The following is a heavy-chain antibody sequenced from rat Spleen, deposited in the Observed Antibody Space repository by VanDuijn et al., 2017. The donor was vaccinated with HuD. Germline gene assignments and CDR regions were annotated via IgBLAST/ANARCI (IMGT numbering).Heavy chain of an antibody. D-gene: IGHD5-1*01. Sequence: EVQLQESGPGLVKPSQSLSLTCSVTGYSITSSYRWNWIRKFPGNKLEWMGYINSAGSTKYNPSLKSRISITRDTSKNQFFLQVNSITTEDTATYYCARTGRFLFDYWGQGVMVTVSS. J-gene: IGHJ2*01. CDR1: GYSITSSYR. V-gene: IGHV3-3*01. CDR3: ARTGRFLFDY. CDR2: INSAGST.